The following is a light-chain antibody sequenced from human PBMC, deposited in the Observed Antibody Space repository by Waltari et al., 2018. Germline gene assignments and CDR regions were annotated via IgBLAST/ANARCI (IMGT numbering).Light chain of an antibody. V-gene: IGLV2-23*02. CDR2: EVT. CDR3: CSYSGSSTSLG. Sequence: QSALTQPASVSGSPGQSITISCTGTRSDVRNYNLVSWYQQHPGKAPKLMIYEVTKRPSGVSNRFSGSKSGTTASLTISGLQADDEADYYCCSYSGSSTSLGFGTGTKVTV. J-gene: IGLJ1*01. CDR1: RSDVRNYNL.